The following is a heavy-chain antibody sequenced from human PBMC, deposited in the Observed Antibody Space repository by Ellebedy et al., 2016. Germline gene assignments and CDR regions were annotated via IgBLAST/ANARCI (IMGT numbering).Heavy chain of an antibody. CDR1: GGSFSGYY. Sequence: SETLSLTCAVYGGSFSGYYWSWIRQPPGKGLEWIGEINHSGTTNYNPSLKSRVTISLDTSKSQFSLKVSSVTAADTAMYYCASDNDGTIGIWGQGTMVTVSS. V-gene: IGHV4-34*01. D-gene: IGHD1-26*01. CDR2: INHSGTT. J-gene: IGHJ3*02. CDR3: ASDNDGTIGI.